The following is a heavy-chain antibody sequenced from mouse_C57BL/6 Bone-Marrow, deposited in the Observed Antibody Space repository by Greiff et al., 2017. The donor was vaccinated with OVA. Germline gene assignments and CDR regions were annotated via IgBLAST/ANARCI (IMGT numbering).Heavy chain of an antibody. Sequence: EVKLVESGGGLVKPGGSLKLSCAASGFTFSSYTMSWVRQTPEKRLEWVATISGGGGNTYYPDSVKGRFTISRDNAKNTLYLQMSSLRSEDTALYYCARRRGGYYDYYAMDYWGQGTSVTVSS. CDR2: ISGGGGNT. D-gene: IGHD2-3*01. J-gene: IGHJ4*01. V-gene: IGHV5-9*01. CDR1: GFTFSSYT. CDR3: ARRRGGYYDYYAMDY.